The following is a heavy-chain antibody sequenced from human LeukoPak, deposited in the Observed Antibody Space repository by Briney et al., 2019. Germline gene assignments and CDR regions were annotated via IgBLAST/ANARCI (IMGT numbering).Heavy chain of an antibody. V-gene: IGHV4-59*08. CDR3: ARSYGGVTFDY. D-gene: IGHD3-16*01. CDR1: GGSISSYY. J-gene: IGHJ4*02. Sequence: ASETLSLTCTVSGGSISSYYWSWIRQPPGKGLEWIGYIYYSGSTNYNPSLKSRVTISVDTSKNQFSLKLSSVTAADTAVYYCARSYGGVTFDYWGQGTLVTVSS. CDR2: IYYSGST.